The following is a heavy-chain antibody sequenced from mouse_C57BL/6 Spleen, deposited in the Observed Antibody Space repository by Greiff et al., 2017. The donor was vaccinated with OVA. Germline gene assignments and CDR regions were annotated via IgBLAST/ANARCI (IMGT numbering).Heavy chain of an antibody. CDR1: GYTFTDYY. V-gene: IGHV1-26*01. J-gene: IGHJ4*01. CDR2: INPNNGGT. Sequence: VQLQQSGPELVKPGASVKMSCKASGYTFTDYYMNWVKQSHGKSLEWIGDINPNNGGTSYNQKFKGKATLTVDKSSSTAYMELRSLTSEDSAVYYCAREVITTVVNYAMDYWGQGTSVTVSS. D-gene: IGHD1-1*01. CDR3: AREVITTVVNYAMDY.